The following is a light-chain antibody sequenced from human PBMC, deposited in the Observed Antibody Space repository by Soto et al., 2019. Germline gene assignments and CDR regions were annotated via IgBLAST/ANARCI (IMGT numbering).Light chain of an antibody. J-gene: IGKJ5*01. V-gene: IGKV3-15*01. Sequence: ELVISQSPVTLSVSPAEIATLSCRASQSVSSNLAWYPQKPGQATRLLIHGTYNRATGVPARFSGSGSGTESTLIIRCVQSEEFAVYHCQQYKNWPPITLGQGTRLEIK. CDR2: GTY. CDR1: QSVSSN. CDR3: QQYKNWPPIT.